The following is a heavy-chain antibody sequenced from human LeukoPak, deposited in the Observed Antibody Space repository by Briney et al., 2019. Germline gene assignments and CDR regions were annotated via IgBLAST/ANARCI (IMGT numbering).Heavy chain of an antibody. CDR3: ARVLWFGENWFDP. D-gene: IGHD3-10*01. CDR2: INPNSGGT. V-gene: IGHV1-2*02. J-gene: IGHJ5*02. CDR1: GYTFTGYY. Sequence: ASVTVSCKASGYTFTGYYMHWVRQAPGQGLEWMGWINPNSGGTNYAQKFQGRVTMTRDTSISTAYMELSRLRSDDTAVYYCARVLWFGENWFDPWGQGTLVTVSS.